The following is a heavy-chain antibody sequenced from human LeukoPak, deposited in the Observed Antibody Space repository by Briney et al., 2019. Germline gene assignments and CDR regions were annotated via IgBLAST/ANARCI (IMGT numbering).Heavy chain of an antibody. J-gene: IGHJ4*02. CDR2: INPSGGST. CDR3: ARGSDKGGWNSFDY. CDR1: GYTFTSYN. V-gene: IGHV1-46*01. D-gene: IGHD1/OR15-1a*01. Sequence: ASVKVSCKASGYTFTSYNMHWVRRAPGQGLEWMGTINPSGGSTTYAQKFQGRVTMTRDTPTSTVYMELSSLRSEETAVYYCARGSDKGGWNSFDYWGQGTLVTVSS.